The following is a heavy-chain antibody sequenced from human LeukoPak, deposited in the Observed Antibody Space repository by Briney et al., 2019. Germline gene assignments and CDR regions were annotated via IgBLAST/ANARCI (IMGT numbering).Heavy chain of an antibody. V-gene: IGHV3-23*01. J-gene: IGHJ4*02. CDR3: AKGSYGNHDH. D-gene: IGHD1-14*01. Sequence: GGSLRLSRAASGFTFSTYAMSWVRQAPGKGLEWVSAISVSGGSTYYTDSVKGRFTISRDYSKNTLYLQMDSLRAEDTAVYYCAKGSYGNHDHWGQGTLVTVSS. CDR2: ISVSGGST. CDR1: GFTFSTYA.